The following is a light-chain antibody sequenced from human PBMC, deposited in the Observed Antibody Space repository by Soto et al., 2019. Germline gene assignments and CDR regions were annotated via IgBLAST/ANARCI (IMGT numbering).Light chain of an antibody. CDR1: SSDVGGYNS. Sequence: QSALTQPASVSGSPGQSITISCTGTSSDVGGYNSVSWYRQDPGKAPKLMIYDVTKRPSGVSNRFSGSKSGNTASLTISGLQAEDEADYYCSSFTSSITYVFGTGTKVTVL. CDR2: DVT. V-gene: IGLV2-14*01. J-gene: IGLJ1*01. CDR3: SSFTSSITYV.